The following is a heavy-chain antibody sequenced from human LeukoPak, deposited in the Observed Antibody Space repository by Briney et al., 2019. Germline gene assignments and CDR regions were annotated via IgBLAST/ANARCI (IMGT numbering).Heavy chain of an antibody. CDR1: GGSVRGYY. D-gene: IGHD6-19*01. V-gene: IGHV4-34*01. CDR2: INHSGST. J-gene: IGHJ6*02. Sequence: KPSGTLSLTCAVYGGSVRGYYWSWIRQPPGKGLEWIGEINHSGSTNYNPSLKGRVTISVDTSKNQFSLKLSSVTAADTAVYYCARGRLKQWLVRYADYYYGMDVWGQGTTVTVSS. CDR3: ARGRLKQWLVRYADYYYGMDV.